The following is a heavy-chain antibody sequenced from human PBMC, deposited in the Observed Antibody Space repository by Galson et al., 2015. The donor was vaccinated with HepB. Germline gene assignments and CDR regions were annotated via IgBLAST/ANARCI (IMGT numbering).Heavy chain of an antibody. CDR2: ISAYNGNT. V-gene: IGHV1-18*04. Sequence: SVKVSCKASGYTFTSYGISWVRQAPGQGLEWMGWISAYNGNTNYAQKLQVRVTMTTDTSTSTAYMELRSLRSDDTAVSYCARGRRGDYGGNPGDYWGQGTLVTVSS. J-gene: IGHJ4*02. CDR3: ARGRRGDYGGNPGDY. CDR1: GYTFTSYG. D-gene: IGHD4-23*01.